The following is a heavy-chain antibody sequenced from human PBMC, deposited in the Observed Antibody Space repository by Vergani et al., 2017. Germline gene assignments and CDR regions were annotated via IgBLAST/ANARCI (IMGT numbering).Heavy chain of an antibody. D-gene: IGHD2-15*01. CDR1: GFIFSSYG. V-gene: IGHV3-33*08. Sequence: QVQLVESGGGVVQPGRSLRLSCAASGFIFSSYGMHWVRQAPGKGLEWVAVIWYDGSNKYYADSVKGRFTISRDNSKNTLYLQMNSLRAEDTAVYYCARNTPKGDFDYWGQGTLVTVSS. CDR2: IWYDGSNK. CDR3: ARNTPKGDFDY. J-gene: IGHJ4*02.